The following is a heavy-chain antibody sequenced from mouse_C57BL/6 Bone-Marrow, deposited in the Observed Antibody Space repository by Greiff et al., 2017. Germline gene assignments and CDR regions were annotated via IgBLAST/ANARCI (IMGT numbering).Heavy chain of an antibody. D-gene: IGHD4-1*01. V-gene: IGHV1-26*01. Sequence: QQSHGKSLEWIGDINPNNGGTSYNQKFKGKATLTVDKSSSTAYMELRSLTSEDSAVYYCARYWDFDYWGQGTTLTVSS. J-gene: IGHJ2*01. CDR3: ARYWDFDY. CDR2: INPNNGGT.